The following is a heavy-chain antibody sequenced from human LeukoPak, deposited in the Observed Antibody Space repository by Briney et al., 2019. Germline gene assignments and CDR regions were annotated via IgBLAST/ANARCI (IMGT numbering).Heavy chain of an antibody. Sequence: GGSLRLSCAASGFTFSNAWMSWVRQAPGKGLEWVGRIKSKTDGGTTDYAAPVKGRFTISRDDSKNTLYLQMNSLKTEDTAVYYCSSQRAMVNYYYYYMDVWGKGTTVTVSS. CDR1: GFTFSNAW. J-gene: IGHJ6*03. CDR2: IKSKTDGGTT. D-gene: IGHD5-18*01. V-gene: IGHV3-15*01. CDR3: SSQRAMVNYYYYYMDV.